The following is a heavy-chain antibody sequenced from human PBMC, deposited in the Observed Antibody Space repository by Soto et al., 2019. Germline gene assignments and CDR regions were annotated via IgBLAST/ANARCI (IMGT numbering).Heavy chain of an antibody. D-gene: IGHD3-10*01. CDR1: GFSLSTSGVG. Sequence: QITLKESGPTLVKPTQTLTLTCTFSGFSLSTSGVGVGWIRQPPGKALEWLALIYWDDDKRYSPSLKNRLTITQDTSKNQVVLTMTNMDPVDTATYFCAHSSGIIFGPHYWFDPWGQGTLVTVSS. CDR2: IYWDDDK. V-gene: IGHV2-5*02. CDR3: AHSSGIIFGPHYWFDP. J-gene: IGHJ5*02.